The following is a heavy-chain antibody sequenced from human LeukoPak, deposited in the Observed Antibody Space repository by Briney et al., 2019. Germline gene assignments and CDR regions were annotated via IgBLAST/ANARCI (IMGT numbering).Heavy chain of an antibody. V-gene: IGHV4-59*12. CDR1: GGSISSYY. D-gene: IGHD6-25*01. J-gene: IGHJ3*02. CDR3: ARGLRPAAGAFDI. Sequence: SETLSLTCTVSGGSISSYYWSWIRQHPGKGLEWIGYIYYSGSAYYNPSLKSRVTMSVDTSKNQFSLKLSSVTAADTAVYYCARGLRPAAGAFDIWGQGTMVTVSS. CDR2: IYYSGSA.